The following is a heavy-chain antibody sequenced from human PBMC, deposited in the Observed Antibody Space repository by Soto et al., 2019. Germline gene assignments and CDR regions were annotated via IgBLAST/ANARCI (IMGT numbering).Heavy chain of an antibody. CDR1: GGSISSSSYY. CDR3: ARGQSSSSYYYYGMDV. D-gene: IGHD6-6*01. Sequence: SETLSLTCTVSGGSISSSSYYWGWIRQPPGKGLEWIGSIYYSGSTYYNPSLKSRVTISVDTSKNQFSLKLSSVTAADTAVYYCARGQSSSSYYYYGMDVWGQGTTVTV. V-gene: IGHV4-39*01. CDR2: IYYSGST. J-gene: IGHJ6*02.